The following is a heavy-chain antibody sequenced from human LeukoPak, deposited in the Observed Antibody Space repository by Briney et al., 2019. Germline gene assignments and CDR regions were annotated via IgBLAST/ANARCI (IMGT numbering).Heavy chain of an antibody. CDR1: AYTFTSYD. V-gene: IGHV1-8*01. CDR3: ARGRQLWSLTSEYCQH. CDR2: MNLNSGNT. J-gene: IGHJ1*01. Sequence: ASVKVSCKASAYTFTSYDIYLVRQATGQGLEWMGWMNLNSGNTCYARKFKDRVTMTRNTSISTGYMDMTSLRSEDTAVYYCARGRQLWSLTSEYCQHWGQGTLVTVSS. D-gene: IGHD5-18*01.